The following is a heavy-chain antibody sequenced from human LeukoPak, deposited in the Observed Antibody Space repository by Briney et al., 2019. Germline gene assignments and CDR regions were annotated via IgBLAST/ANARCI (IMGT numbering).Heavy chain of an antibody. J-gene: IGHJ4*02. CDR2: ISYDGSNK. CDR3: ARDGGGYDSSGPRFDY. V-gene: IGHV3-30-3*01. CDR1: GFTFSSYA. D-gene: IGHD3-22*01. Sequence: GGSLRLSCAASGFTFSSYAMHWVRQAPGKGLEWVAVISYDGSNKYYADSVKGRFTISRDNSKSTLYLQMNSLRAEDTAVYYCARDGGGYDSSGPRFDYWGQGTLVTVSS.